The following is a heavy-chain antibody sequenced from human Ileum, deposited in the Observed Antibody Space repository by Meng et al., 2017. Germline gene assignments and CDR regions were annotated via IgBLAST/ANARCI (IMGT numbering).Heavy chain of an antibody. J-gene: IGHJ6*02. V-gene: IGHV3-23*01. Sequence: GESLKISCVAPGFYVSDYAMSWVRQAPGKGLEWVSSISSPGYTSYADSVKGRFTVARDTSENKVFLRLTSLRAEDTAVYYCAKRGEANNFYFYPWAVWGQGTTVTVSS. CDR3: AKRGEANNFYFYPWAV. D-gene: IGHD3-16*01. CDR2: ISSPGYT. CDR1: GFYVSDYA.